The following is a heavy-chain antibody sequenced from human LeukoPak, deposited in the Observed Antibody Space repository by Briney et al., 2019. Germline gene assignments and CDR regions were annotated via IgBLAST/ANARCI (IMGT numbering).Heavy chain of an antibody. J-gene: IGHJ4*02. V-gene: IGHV3-66*01. Sequence: GGSLRLSCAASGFTVSSNYMSWVRQAPGKGLEWVSAIYAGGSTYYADSVKGRFTISRDNSKNTVYLQMNSLRAEDTAVYYCAREGFIEGATTTKGGFDYWGQGTLVTVSS. CDR2: IYAGGST. CDR3: AREGFIEGATTTKGGFDY. D-gene: IGHD1-26*01. CDR1: GFTVSSNY.